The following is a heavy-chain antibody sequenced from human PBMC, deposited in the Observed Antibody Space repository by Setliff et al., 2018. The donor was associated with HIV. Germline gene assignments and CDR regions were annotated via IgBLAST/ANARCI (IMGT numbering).Heavy chain of an antibody. D-gene: IGHD3-10*01. CDR3: AKQMKSMGPYDGFDI. CDR2: ISGNSGAV. Sequence: GGSLRLSCAASGFTFSSYSMNWVRQAPGKGLEWVSFISGNSGAVTYADSVKGRFTISRDNARNSLYLQLNSLRAEDTAVYYCAKQMKSMGPYDGFDIWGQGTMVTVSS. J-gene: IGHJ3*02. V-gene: IGHV3-48*01. CDR1: GFTFSSYS.